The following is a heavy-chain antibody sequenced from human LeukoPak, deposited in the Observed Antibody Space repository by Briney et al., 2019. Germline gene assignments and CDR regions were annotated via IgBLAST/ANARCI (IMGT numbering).Heavy chain of an antibody. Sequence: GGSLRLSCAASELHAMTRVRQGPGKGLEWVSAISRSGGSTYHADSVKGRFTISRDKSNNTLFLQMNSLRAEDTAVYYCAKLGGKTANGDEYYGMDVWGQGTTVTVSS. CDR1: ELHA. CDR3: AKLGGKTANGDEYYGMDV. D-gene: IGHD3-10*01. V-gene: IGHV3-23*01. CDR2: ISRSGGST. J-gene: IGHJ6*02.